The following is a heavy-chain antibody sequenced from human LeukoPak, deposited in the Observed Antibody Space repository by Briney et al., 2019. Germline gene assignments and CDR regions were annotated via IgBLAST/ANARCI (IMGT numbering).Heavy chain of an antibody. D-gene: IGHD1-26*01. CDR1: GYSISSGYY. Sequence: PSETLSLTCTVSGYSISSGYYWGWIRQPPGKGLEWIGSIYHSGSTNYNPSLKSRVTISVDTSKNQFSLKLSSVTAADTAVYYCARKWELLDNWFDPWGQGTLVTVSS. V-gene: IGHV4-38-2*02. CDR2: IYHSGST. J-gene: IGHJ5*02. CDR3: ARKWELLDNWFDP.